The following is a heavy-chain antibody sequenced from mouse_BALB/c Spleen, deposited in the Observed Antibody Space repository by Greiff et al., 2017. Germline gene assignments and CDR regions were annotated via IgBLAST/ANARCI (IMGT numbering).Heavy chain of an antibody. Sequence: QVQLQQSGAELVKPGASVKMSCKASGYTFTSYWMHWVKQRPGQGLEWIGAIDPSDSYTSYNQKFKGKATLTVDTSSSTAYMQLSSLTSEDSAVYYCTRRREDGYYVGYFDYWGQGTTLTVSS. CDR1: GYTFTSYW. J-gene: IGHJ2*01. CDR2: IDPSDSYT. CDR3: TRRREDGYYVGYFDY. D-gene: IGHD2-3*01. V-gene: IGHV1S127*01.